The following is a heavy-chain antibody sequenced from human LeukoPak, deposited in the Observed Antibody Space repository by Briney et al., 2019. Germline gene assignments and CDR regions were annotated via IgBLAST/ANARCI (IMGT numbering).Heavy chain of an antibody. CDR2: IYYSGST. Sequence: SETLSLTCTVSGGSISSYYWSWIRQHPGKGLEWIGYIYYSGSTYYNPSLKSRVTISVDTSKNQFSLKLSSVTAADTAVYYCAREVSRWPYYFDYWGQGTLVTVSS. CDR1: GGSISSYY. D-gene: IGHD4-23*01. CDR3: AREVSRWPYYFDY. V-gene: IGHV4-30-4*08. J-gene: IGHJ4*02.